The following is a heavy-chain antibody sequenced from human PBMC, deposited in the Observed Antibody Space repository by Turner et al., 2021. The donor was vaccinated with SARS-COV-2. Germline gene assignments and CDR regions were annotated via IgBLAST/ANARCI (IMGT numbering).Heavy chain of an antibody. Sequence: QVQLQQWGAGLLKPSETLSLPCTIYGGSFSGYEWTWIRQPPGKGLEWIGQMNLRGTTDSNPSLKSRVTLSGDRAKNQFSLNLTSVTAADTAVYYCAKLGGTRAGKYYFDKDVWGQGTTVTVSS. D-gene: IGHD3-9*01. J-gene: IGHJ6*02. CDR3: AKLGGTRAGKYYFDKDV. V-gene: IGHV4-34*01. CDR1: GGSFSGYE. CDR2: MNLRGTT.